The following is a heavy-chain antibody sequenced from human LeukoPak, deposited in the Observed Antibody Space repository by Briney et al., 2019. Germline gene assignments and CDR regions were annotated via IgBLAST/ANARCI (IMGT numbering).Heavy chain of an antibody. D-gene: IGHD4-17*01. J-gene: IGHJ4*02. Sequence: SETLSLTCTVSSGSISSNYWNWIRQPPGKGLEWIGYIYYSGSTDYNPSLESRVTISVDTSKNQFSLKLSSVTAADTAVYYCARDLGYGDPFDYWGQGTLVTVSS. CDR3: ARDLGYGDPFDY. V-gene: IGHV4-59*13. CDR2: IYYSGST. CDR1: SGSISSNY.